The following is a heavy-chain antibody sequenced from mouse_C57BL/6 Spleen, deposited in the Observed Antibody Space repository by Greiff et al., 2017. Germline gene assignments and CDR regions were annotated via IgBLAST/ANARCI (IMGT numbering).Heavy chain of an antibody. J-gene: IGHJ1*03. D-gene: IGHD2-3*01. CDR3: ARYDGYYDLYFDV. CDR1: GYAFSSSW. CDR2: IYPGDGDT. Sequence: QVQLQQSGPELVKPGASVKISCKASGYAFSSSWMNWVKQRPGKGLEWIGRIYPGDGDTNYNGKFKGKATLTADKSSSTAYMQLSSLTSEDSAVYFCARYDGYYDLYFDVWGTGTTVTVSS. V-gene: IGHV1-82*01.